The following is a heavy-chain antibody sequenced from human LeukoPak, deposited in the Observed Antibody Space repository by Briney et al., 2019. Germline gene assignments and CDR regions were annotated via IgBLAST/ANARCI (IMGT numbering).Heavy chain of an antibody. J-gene: IGHJ5*02. Sequence: ASVKVSCKASGYTFTGYYMHWVRQAPGQGLEWRGWINPNSGGTNYAKKFQGRVTMTRDTSSSTAYMERSRLRSDDTAVSSCARAGDSSSWYPSNWFDPWGQGTLVTVSS. CDR3: ARAGDSSSWYPSNWFDP. D-gene: IGHD6-13*01. V-gene: IGHV1-2*02. CDR1: GYTFTGYY. CDR2: INPNSGGT.